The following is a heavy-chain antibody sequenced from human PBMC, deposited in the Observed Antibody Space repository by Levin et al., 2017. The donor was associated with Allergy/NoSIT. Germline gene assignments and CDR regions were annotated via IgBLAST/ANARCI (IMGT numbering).Heavy chain of an antibody. J-gene: IGHJ6*02. D-gene: IGHD1-26*01. Sequence: SVKVSCKASGGTFSSYAISWVRQAPGQGLEWMGGIIPIFGTANYAQKFQGRVTITADESTSTAYMELSSLRSEDTAVYYCAREEEQRTYYYYYGMDVWGQGTTVTVSS. CDR1: GGTFSSYA. V-gene: IGHV1-69*13. CDR2: IIPIFGTA. CDR3: AREEEQRTYYYYYGMDV.